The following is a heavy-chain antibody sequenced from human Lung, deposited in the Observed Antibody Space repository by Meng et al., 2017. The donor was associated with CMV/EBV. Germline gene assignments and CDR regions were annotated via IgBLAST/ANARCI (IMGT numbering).Heavy chain of an antibody. CDR1: GGSVSSNSAA. V-gene: IGHV6-1*01. CDR2: TYYRSKWYN. J-gene: IGHJ5*02. Sequence: SETLSLTCAISGGSVSSNSAAWNWIRQSPSRGLEWLGRTYYRSKWYNDYAVSVKSRITINPDTSKNQFSLQLNSVTPEDTAVYYCAREAEAYGRATAGTFWFDPWGQGTLVTVSS. CDR3: AREAEAYGRATAGTFWFDP. D-gene: IGHD6-13*01.